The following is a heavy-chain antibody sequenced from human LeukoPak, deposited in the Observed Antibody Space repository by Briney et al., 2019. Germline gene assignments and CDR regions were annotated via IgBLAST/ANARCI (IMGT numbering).Heavy chain of an antibody. D-gene: IGHD2-2*01. CDR1: GFTFSNYA. V-gene: IGHV3-23*01. CDR2: IRGSGGST. CDR3: AKASLSDDIVVVSVAMGNDY. J-gene: IGHJ4*02. Sequence: PGGSLRLSCAASGFTFSNYAMSWVRQAPGKGLEWVSGIRGSGGSTYYADSMKGRFTISRDNSKNTLYLQMNSLRAEDTAVYYCAKASLSDDIVVVSVAMGNDYWGQGTLVTVSS.